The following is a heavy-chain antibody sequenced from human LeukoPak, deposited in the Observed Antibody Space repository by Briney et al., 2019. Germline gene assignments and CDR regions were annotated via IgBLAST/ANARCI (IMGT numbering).Heavy chain of an antibody. CDR1: GGPFSGYF. CDR2: IHNSGTT. D-gene: IGHD3-10*01. V-gene: IGHV4-34*01. Sequence: SETLSLTCAVSGGPFSGYFWSWIRQSSGKGLEWIWEIHNSGTTNYNPSLNSRVTISEDTSKNQFYLNLSSVTAADTAVYYCARRYYNLGSFPFDFWGQGTLVTVSS. J-gene: IGHJ4*02. CDR3: ARRYYNLGSFPFDF.